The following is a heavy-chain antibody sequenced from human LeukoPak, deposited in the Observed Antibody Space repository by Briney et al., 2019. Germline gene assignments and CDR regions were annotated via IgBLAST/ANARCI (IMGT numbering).Heavy chain of an antibody. D-gene: IGHD6-13*01. CDR1: GGSFSGYY. Sequence: SETLSLTCAVYGGSFSGYYWSWIRQPPGKGLEWIGEINHSGSTNYNPSLKSRVAISVDTSKNQFSLKLSSVTAADTAVYYCARGYSSSWLTFDYWGQGTLVTVSS. CDR2: INHSGST. J-gene: IGHJ4*02. V-gene: IGHV4-34*01. CDR3: ARGYSSSWLTFDY.